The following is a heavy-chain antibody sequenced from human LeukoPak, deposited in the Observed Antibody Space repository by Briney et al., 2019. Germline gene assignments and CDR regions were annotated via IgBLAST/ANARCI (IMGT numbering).Heavy chain of an antibody. D-gene: IGHD2-15*01. CDR3: ARDDGGFDY. J-gene: IGHJ4*02. CDR1: GGSISSYY. V-gene: IGHV4-59*01. CDR2: VYYGGST. Sequence: SVTLSLTCTVSGGSISSYYWSWIRQPPGKGLGWIGYVYYGGSTNYNPSLKSRVTISVDTSKNQFSLRLNSVTAADTAVYYCARDDGGFDYWGQGTLVTVSS.